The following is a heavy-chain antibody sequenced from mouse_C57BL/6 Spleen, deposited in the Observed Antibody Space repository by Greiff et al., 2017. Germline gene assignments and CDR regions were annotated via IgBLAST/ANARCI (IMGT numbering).Heavy chain of an antibody. D-gene: IGHD2-12*01. Sequence: EVKLMESGGGLVQPKGSLKLSCAASGFSFNTYAMNWVRQAPGKGLEWVARIRSKSNNYATYCADSVKDRFTISRDDSESMLYLQMNNLKTEDTAMYYCVRDEAYYSAYYYAMDYWGQGTSVTVSS. CDR3: VRDEAYYSAYYYAMDY. J-gene: IGHJ4*01. CDR1: GFSFNTYA. V-gene: IGHV10-1*01. CDR2: IRSKSNNYAT.